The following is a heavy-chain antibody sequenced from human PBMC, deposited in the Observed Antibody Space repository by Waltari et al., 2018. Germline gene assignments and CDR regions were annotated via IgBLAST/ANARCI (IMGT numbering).Heavy chain of an antibody. CDR2: MNPNSGNT. V-gene: IGHV1-8*03. CDR3: ARGNVDTAMVIYYYYYMAV. J-gene: IGHJ6*03. D-gene: IGHD5-18*01. Sequence: QVQLVQSGAEVKKPGASVKVSCKASGYTFTSYDINWVRQATGQGLEWMGWMNPNSGNTGYAQKFQGRVTITRNTSISTAYMELSSLRSEDTAVYYCARGNVDTAMVIYYYYYMAVWGKGTTVTVSS. CDR1: GYTFTSYD.